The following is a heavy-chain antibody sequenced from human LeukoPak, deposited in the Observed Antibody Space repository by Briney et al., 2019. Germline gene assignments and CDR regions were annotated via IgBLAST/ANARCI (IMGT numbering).Heavy chain of an antibody. CDR3: ARDSSSVPEY. CDR1: GFSLSDHW. Sequence: PGGSLGLSCAASGFSLSDHWMYWVRQGPGKGLVWLSRIKYDGSYTSYADSVKGRFTVSRDNAKNTLYLQMNSLRAEDTAVYYCARDSSSVPEYWGQGTPVTVSS. D-gene: IGHD2-2*01. CDR2: IKYDGSYT. J-gene: IGHJ4*02. V-gene: IGHV3-74*01.